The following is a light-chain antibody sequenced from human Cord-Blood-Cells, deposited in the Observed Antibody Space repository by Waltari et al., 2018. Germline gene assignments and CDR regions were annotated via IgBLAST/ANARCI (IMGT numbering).Light chain of an antibody. J-gene: IGLJ2*01. CDR1: SSNIGSNT. CDR2: SNN. Sequence: QSVLTQPPSASGTPGQRVTISCSGSSSNIGSNTVNWYQQLPGTAPKLLIYSNNQRPSGVPDRFSASKSGTSASLASSGLQSEDGADYYCAAWDDSLNGPVCGGGTKLTVL. V-gene: IGLV1-44*01. CDR3: AAWDDSLNGPV.